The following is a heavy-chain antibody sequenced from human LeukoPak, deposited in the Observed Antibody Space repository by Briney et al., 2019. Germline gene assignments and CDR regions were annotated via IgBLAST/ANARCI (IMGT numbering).Heavy chain of an antibody. V-gene: IGHV3-7*01. J-gene: IGHJ4*02. CDR3: ARDQVEEYSSGWYWGADLGN. CDR1: GFTFSSYW. CDR2: IKQDGSEK. D-gene: IGHD6-19*01. Sequence: PGGSLRLSCAASGFTFSSYWMSWVRQAPGKGLEWVANIKQDGSEKYYVDSVKGRFTISRDNAKNSLYLQMNSLRAEDTAVYYCARDQVEEYSSGWYWGADLGNWGQGTLVTVSS.